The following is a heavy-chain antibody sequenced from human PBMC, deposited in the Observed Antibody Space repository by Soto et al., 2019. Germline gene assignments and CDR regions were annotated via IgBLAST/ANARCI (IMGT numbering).Heavy chain of an antibody. D-gene: IGHD3-16*01. CDR3: SRIELLIDAFDI. Sequence: QVQLVQSGAEVKKPGASVNVSCKASGYTFTSYYMHWVRQAPGQGLEWMGIINPSDGSTTYAQKLHGRVTMTRDTSTSTIYMELSSLRSEDTAVYYCSRIELLIDAFDIWGQGTMVTVSS. V-gene: IGHV1-46*01. J-gene: IGHJ3*02. CDR1: GYTFTSYY. CDR2: INPSDGST.